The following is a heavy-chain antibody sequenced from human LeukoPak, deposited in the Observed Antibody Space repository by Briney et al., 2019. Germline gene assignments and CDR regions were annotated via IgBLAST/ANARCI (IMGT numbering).Heavy chain of an antibody. V-gene: IGHV3-48*03. CDR2: ISSSVSTI. D-gene: IGHD1-1*01. Sequence: GGSLRLSCPASGFTFSSYEMNWVRQAPGKGLEWVSYISSSVSTIFYADSVKGRFTICRDNAKNSRYLQMNGLRAEDPAVYYCGRVQRGLAARGGVDYWGQGTLVTVSS. CDR3: GRVQRGLAARGGVDY. J-gene: IGHJ4*02. CDR1: GFTFSSYE.